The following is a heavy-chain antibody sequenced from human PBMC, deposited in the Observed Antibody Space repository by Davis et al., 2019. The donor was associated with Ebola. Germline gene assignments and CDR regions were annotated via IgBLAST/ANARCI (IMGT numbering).Heavy chain of an antibody. CDR1: GFTFSTYA. CDR2: ISWNSGSI. J-gene: IGHJ4*02. Sequence: SLKISCAASGFTFSTYAMSWVRQAPGKGLEWVSGISWNSGSIGYADSVKGRFTISRDNAKNSLYLQMNSLRAEDTALYYCAKGRYTVTTGIDYWGQGTLVTVSS. D-gene: IGHD4-17*01. V-gene: IGHV3-9*01. CDR3: AKGRYTVTTGIDY.